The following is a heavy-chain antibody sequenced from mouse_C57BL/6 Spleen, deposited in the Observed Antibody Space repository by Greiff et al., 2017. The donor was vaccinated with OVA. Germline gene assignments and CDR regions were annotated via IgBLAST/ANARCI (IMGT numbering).Heavy chain of an antibody. CDR2: INPNNGGT. CDR1: GYTFTDYN. CDR3: ARSESPYWYFDV. V-gene: IGHV1-18*01. Sequence: EVQLQQSGPELVKPGASVKIPCKASGYTFTDYNMDWVKQSHGKSLEWIGDINPNNGGTIYNQKFKGKATLTVDKSSSTAYMELRSLTSEDTAVYYCARSESPYWYFDVWGTGTTVTVSS. J-gene: IGHJ1*03.